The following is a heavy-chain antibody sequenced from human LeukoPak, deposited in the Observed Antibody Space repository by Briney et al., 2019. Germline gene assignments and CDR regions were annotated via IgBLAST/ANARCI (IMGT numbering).Heavy chain of an antibody. J-gene: IGHJ5*02. CDR1: GFTFSSYW. V-gene: IGHV3-74*01. D-gene: IGHD5-24*01. CDR2: INSDGSST. CDR3: ARDRRDGDKWP. Sequence: GGSLRLSCAASGFTFSSYWMHWVRQALGKGLVWVSRINSDGSSTTYADSVKGRFTISRDNARNTLYLQMNNLRAEDTAVYYCARDRRDGDKWPWGQGTLVTVSS.